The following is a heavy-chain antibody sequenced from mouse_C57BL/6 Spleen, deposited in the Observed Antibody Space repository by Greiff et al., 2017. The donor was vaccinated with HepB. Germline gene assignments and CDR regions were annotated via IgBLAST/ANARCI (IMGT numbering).Heavy chain of an antibody. V-gene: IGHV1-81*01. D-gene: IGHD1-1*01. CDR2: IYPRSGNT. J-gene: IGHJ1*03. Sequence: QVQLQQSGAELARPGASVKLSCKASGYTFTSYGISWVKQRTGQGLEWIGEIYPRSGNTYYNEKFRGKATLTADKSSSTAYMELRSLTSEDSAVYFCARVSVVARYFDVWGTGTTVTVSS. CDR3: ARVSVVARYFDV. CDR1: GYTFTSYG.